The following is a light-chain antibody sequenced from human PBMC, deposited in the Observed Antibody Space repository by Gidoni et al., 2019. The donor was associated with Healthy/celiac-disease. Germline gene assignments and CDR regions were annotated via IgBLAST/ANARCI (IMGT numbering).Light chain of an antibody. CDR3: QQYYSTLIT. V-gene: IGKV4-1*01. Sequence: DILLTQSPVSLAVSLGERATINCKSSQSVLYSSNNKNYLAWYQQKPGQPPKLLIYWASTRESGVPDRFSGSGSGTDFTLTISSLQAEDVAVYYCQQYYSTLITFGQGTRLEIK. CDR1: QSVLYSSNNKNY. J-gene: IGKJ5*01. CDR2: WAS.